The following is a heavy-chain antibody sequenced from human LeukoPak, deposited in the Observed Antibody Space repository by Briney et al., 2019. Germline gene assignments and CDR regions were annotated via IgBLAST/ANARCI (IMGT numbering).Heavy chain of an antibody. V-gene: IGHV3-48*03. Sequence: PGGSLRLSCAASGFTFSAYEMNWVRQAPGKGLEWVSYISSGGSSIYYADSVKGRFAISRDNVKNSVYLQLNSLRAEDTAVYYCARARYSNSWNDVFDIWGQGTVVTVSS. D-gene: IGHD6-13*01. CDR3: ARARYSNSWNDVFDI. CDR2: ISSGGSSI. J-gene: IGHJ3*02. CDR1: GFTFSAYE.